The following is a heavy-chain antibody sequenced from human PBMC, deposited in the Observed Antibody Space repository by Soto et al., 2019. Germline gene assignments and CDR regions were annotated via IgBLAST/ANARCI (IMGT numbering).Heavy chain of an antibody. CDR2: IYYSGST. D-gene: IGHD6-13*01. CDR3: ARDSPVAAAGYFDY. J-gene: IGHJ4*02. V-gene: IGHV4-30-4*01. CDR1: GGSFSGYY. Sequence: SETLSLTCAVYGGSFSGYYWSWIRQPPGKGLEWIGYIYYSGSTYYNPSLKSRVTISVDTSKNQFSLKLSSVTAADTAVYYCARDSPVAAAGYFDYWGQGTLVTVSS.